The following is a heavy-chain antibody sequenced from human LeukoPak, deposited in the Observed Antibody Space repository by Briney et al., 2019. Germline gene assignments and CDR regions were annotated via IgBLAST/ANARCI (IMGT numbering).Heavy chain of an antibody. CDR1: GFTFSNYW. CDR2: ISSTSRHI. D-gene: IGHD3-22*01. V-gene: IGHV3-21*01. CDR3: ARDYDGSGYAGVG. Sequence: GGSLRLSCAASGFTFSNYWMYWVRQAPGKGLEWVSSISSTSRHIYYADSVKGRFTISRDNAKNSLYLQMNSLRAEDTAIYYCARDYDGSGYAGVGWGQGTLVTVSS. J-gene: IGHJ4*02.